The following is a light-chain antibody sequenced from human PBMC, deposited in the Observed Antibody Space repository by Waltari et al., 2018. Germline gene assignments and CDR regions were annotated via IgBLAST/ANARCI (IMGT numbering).Light chain of an antibody. J-gene: IGLJ1*01. Sequence: SDELTQPPSVSVSPGQTARITCSGDALPKKYAHWYQQKSGQAPVVVIYEDNKRPSEIPERVSGSSSGTMATLTISGAQVEDEADYYCYSTDSSGLGVFGTGTKVTVL. CDR2: EDN. CDR3: YSTDSSGLGV. V-gene: IGLV3-10*01. CDR1: ALPKKY.